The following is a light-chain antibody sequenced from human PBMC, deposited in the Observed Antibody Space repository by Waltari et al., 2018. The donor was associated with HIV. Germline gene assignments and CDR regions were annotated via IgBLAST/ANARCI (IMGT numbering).Light chain of an antibody. J-gene: IGLJ3*02. CDR3: AAWDDSLNGWV. CDR1: SSNIGSNT. CDR2: RKN. V-gene: IGLV1-44*01. Sequence: QSVLTQPPSASGTPGQRVTISCSGSSSNIGSNTVNWYQQLPGASPKPLIYRKNHRPAGVPGRVSGSKSCASGSLAISGLQSEDEADYYCAAWDDSLNGWVFGGGTKLTVL.